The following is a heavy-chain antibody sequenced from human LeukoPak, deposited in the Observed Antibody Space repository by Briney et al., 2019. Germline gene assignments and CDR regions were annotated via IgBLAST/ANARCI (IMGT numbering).Heavy chain of an antibody. CDR2: INPSGGST. Sequence: ASVKVSCKASGYTFTSYYMHWVREAPGQGLEWMGIINPSGGSTSYAQKFQGRVTMTRDMSTSTVYMELSSLRSEDTAVYYCALEGCSGGSCYLPPGGAFDIWGQGTMVTVSS. J-gene: IGHJ3*02. CDR3: ALEGCSGGSCYLPPGGAFDI. CDR1: GYTFTSYY. D-gene: IGHD2-15*01. V-gene: IGHV1-46*01.